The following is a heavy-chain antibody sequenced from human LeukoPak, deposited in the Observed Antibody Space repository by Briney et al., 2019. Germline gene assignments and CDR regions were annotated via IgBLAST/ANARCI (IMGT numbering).Heavy chain of an antibody. J-gene: IGHJ4*02. CDR1: GFTFSSYS. D-gene: IGHD6-13*01. CDR3: ARVPARIAAAGTADY. Sequence: GGSLRLSCAASGFTFSSYSMNWVRQAPGKGLEWVSYISSSGSTIYYADSVKGRFTISRDNAKNSLYLQMSSLRAEDTAVYYCARVPARIAAAGTADYWGQGTLVTVSS. V-gene: IGHV3-48*04. CDR2: ISSSGSTI.